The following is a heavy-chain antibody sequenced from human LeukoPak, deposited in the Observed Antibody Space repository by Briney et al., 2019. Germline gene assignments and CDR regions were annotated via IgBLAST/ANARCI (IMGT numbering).Heavy chain of an antibody. V-gene: IGHV1-69*05. Sequence: GASVKVSCEASGGTFNSHVISWVRQAPGQGLEWMGGIIPVFGTANYAQKFQGRVTIATDESTTTAYMEMSSLRSEDTAVYYCARGYYYGSESYWHTKWFDPWGQGTLVTVSS. J-gene: IGHJ5*02. CDR2: IIPVFGTA. D-gene: IGHD3-10*01. CDR1: GGTFNSHV. CDR3: ARGYYYGSESYWHTKWFDP.